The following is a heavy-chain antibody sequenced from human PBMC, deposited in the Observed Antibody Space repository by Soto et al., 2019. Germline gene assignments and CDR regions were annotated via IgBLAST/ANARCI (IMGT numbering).Heavy chain of an antibody. J-gene: IGHJ4*02. D-gene: IGHD3-10*01. V-gene: IGHV1-46*01. CDR1: GYTFTNYY. CDR3: ARDLLAGDF. CDR2: INPMSGST. Sequence: QVQLVQSGAEVKKPGASVKVSCRASGYTFTNYYIHWVRQAPGQGLEWMAIINPMSGSTNYAQNFQGRVTLTMDTSTTTVYMDPSSLRFEDTAVYFCARDLLAGDFWGQGTLVTVSS.